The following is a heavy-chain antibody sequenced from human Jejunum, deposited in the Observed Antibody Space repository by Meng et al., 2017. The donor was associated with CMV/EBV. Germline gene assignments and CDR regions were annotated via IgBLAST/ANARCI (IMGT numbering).Heavy chain of an antibody. CDR1: GFTFSSFW. CDR2: IITDGRAT. CDR3: ARGTWRYFDL. J-gene: IGHJ2*01. V-gene: IGHV3-74*01. Sequence: LSCAASGFTFSSFWMHWVRQAPGKGLVWVSRIITDGRATIYADSVKGRFTISRDNAKNTLYLQMNSLRAEDTAVYYCARGTWRYFDLWGRGTLVTVSS. D-gene: IGHD5-12*01.